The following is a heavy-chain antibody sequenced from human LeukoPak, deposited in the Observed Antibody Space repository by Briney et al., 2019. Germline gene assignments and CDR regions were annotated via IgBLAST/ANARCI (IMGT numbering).Heavy chain of an antibody. CDR3: ARQGTYYYDSSDLTDAFDI. V-gene: IGHV4-39*01. J-gene: IGHJ3*02. Sequence: PSETLSLTCTVPGGSISSSSYYWGWIRQPPGKGLEWIGSIYYSGSTYYNPSLKSRVTISVDTSKNQFSLKLSSVTAADTAVYYCARQGTYYYDSSDLTDAFDIWGQGTMVTVSS. CDR2: IYYSGST. CDR1: GGSISSSSYY. D-gene: IGHD3-22*01.